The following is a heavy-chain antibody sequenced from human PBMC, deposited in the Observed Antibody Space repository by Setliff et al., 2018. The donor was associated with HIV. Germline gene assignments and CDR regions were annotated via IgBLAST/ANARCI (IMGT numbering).Heavy chain of an antibody. CDR1: GGTFNTYV. J-gene: IGHJ4*01. Sequence: SVKVSCKASGGTFNTYVISWLRQAPGQGLEWMGGIIPILGVANYAQKFQGRLTITADKSTNTAYMELSSLKSDDTAVYFCARDGLLVAGIRFDYWGQGTLVTVSS. V-gene: IGHV1-69*10. CDR3: ARDGLLVAGIRFDY. D-gene: IGHD6-19*01. CDR2: IIPILGVA.